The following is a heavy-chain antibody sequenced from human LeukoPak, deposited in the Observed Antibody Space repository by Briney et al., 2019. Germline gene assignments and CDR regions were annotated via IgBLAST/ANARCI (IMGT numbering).Heavy chain of an antibody. V-gene: IGHV1-2*02. CDR2: INPTSGAT. CDR3: ARGVVAATFYYYMDV. CDR1: GYTFTSYD. D-gene: IGHD2-15*01. J-gene: IGHJ6*03. Sequence: ASVKVSCKAAGYTFTSYDINWVRQAPRQGLEWMGWINPTSGATNYAQKFQGRVTMTRDTSISTAYMELNSLRSDDTAVYYCARGVVAATFYYYMDVWGKGTTVTVSS.